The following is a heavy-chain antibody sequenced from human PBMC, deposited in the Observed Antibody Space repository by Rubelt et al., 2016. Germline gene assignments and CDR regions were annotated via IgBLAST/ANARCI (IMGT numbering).Heavy chain of an antibody. CDR3: ARDLPPFRRYNWNFPLDY. CDR2: ISAYNGNT. V-gene: IGHV1-18*01. Sequence: QVQLVQSGAEVKKPGASVKVSCKASGYTFTSYGISWVRQAPGQGLEWMGWISAYNGNTHYAQKRQGRVTMTTDTSTSTAYMELRSLRSDDTAVYYCARDLPPFRRYNWNFPLDYWGQGTLVTVSS. CDR1: GYTFTSYG. J-gene: IGHJ4*02. D-gene: IGHD1-7*01.